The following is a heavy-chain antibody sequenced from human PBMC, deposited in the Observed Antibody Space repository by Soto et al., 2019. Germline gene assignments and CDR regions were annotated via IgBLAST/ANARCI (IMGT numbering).Heavy chain of an antibody. Sequence: GGSLRLSCAASGFTFGSYGMHWVRQAPGKGLEWVAVISYDGSNKYYADSVKGRFTISRGNSKNTLYLQMNSLRAEDTAVYYCAKGGSSGWYAEETRGYWGQGTLVTVSS. CDR1: GFTFGSYG. CDR2: ISYDGSNK. J-gene: IGHJ4*02. CDR3: AKGGSSGWYAEETRGY. D-gene: IGHD6-19*01. V-gene: IGHV3-30*18.